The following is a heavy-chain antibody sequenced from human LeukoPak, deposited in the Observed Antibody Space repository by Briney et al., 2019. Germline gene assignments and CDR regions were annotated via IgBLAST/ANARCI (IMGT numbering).Heavy chain of an antibody. CDR2: IYYSGST. D-gene: IGHD5-12*01. J-gene: IGHJ4*02. Sequence: PSETLSLTCTVSGGSISSSSYYWGWIRQPPGKGLEWIGSIYYSGSTYYNPSLKSRVTISVDTSKNQFSLKLSSVTAADTAVYYCARSGRGYSGYVQVDCWGQGTLVTVSS. CDR3: ARSGRGYSGYVQVDC. CDR1: GGSISSSSYY. V-gene: IGHV4-39*07.